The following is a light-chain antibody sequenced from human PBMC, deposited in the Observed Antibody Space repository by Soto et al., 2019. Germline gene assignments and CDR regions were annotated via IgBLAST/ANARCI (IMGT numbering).Light chain of an antibody. CDR1: QSISVY. V-gene: IGKV1-39*01. CDR2: AAS. J-gene: IGKJ2*01. CDR3: RQSYTATYT. Sequence: DIQMTQSPSSLSASVGDRVTITCRASQSISVYLSWYYQRPGKAPKLLISAASTLQSGVPSRFSGSGSGTDFTLTISSLQPEDSATYYCRQSYTATYTFGQGTKLEVK.